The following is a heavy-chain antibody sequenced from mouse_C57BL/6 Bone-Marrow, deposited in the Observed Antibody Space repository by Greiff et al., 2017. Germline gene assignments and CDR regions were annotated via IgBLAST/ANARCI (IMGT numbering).Heavy chain of an antibody. CDR1: YTFS. J-gene: IGHJ1*03. D-gene: IGHD1-1*01. Sequence: VKLMESGPELARPWASVKISCQAFYTFSRRVYFAIRDTNYWLQWVKQRPGPGLEWIGAIYPGNGDASYNQKVKGKATLTANKSSSTAYMQLSILTSEDAAVYYCAWGGSSFWYFDVWGTGTTVTVSS. CDR2: GPGLEWIG. CDR3: SEDAAVYYCAWGGSSFWYFDV. V-gene: IGHV1-87*01.